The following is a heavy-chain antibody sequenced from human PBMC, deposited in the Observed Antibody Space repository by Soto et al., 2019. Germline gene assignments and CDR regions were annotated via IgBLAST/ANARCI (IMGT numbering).Heavy chain of an antibody. Sequence: ASVKVSCKASGYTFTSYAMHWVRQAPGQRLEWMGWINAGNGNTKYSQKFQGRVTITRDTSAGTAYMELSSLRSEDTAVYYCASRAAYCGGDCYWDDAFDIWGQGTMVTVSS. CDR3: ASRAAYCGGDCYWDDAFDI. J-gene: IGHJ3*02. V-gene: IGHV1-3*01. CDR2: INAGNGNT. D-gene: IGHD2-21*01. CDR1: GYTFTSYA.